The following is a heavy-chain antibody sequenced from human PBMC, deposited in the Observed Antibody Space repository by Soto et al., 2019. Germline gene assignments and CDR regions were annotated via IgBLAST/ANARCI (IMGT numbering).Heavy chain of an antibody. CDR3: ARGARGWNVLSQYGMXV. V-gene: IGHV4-59*01. CDR1: GGSISSYY. J-gene: IGHJ6*02. Sequence: PSETLSLTCTVSGGSISSYYWSWIRQPPGKGLEWIGYIYYSGSTNYNPSLKSRVTISVDTSKNQFSLKLSSVTAADTAVYYCARGARGWNVLSQYGMXVWGQGTTVTVSS. D-gene: IGHD1-1*01. CDR2: IYYSGST.